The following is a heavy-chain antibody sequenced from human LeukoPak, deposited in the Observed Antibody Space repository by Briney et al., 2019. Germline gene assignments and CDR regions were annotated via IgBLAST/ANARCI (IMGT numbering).Heavy chain of an antibody. Sequence: SETLSLTCAVYGGSFSGYYWSWIRQPPGKGLEWIGEINHSGSTNYNPSLKSRVTISVDTSKNQFSLKLSSVTAADTAVYYCASLVRFDYWGQGTPVTVSS. CDR1: GGSFSGYY. V-gene: IGHV4-34*01. D-gene: IGHD6-13*01. CDR2: INHSGST. J-gene: IGHJ4*02. CDR3: ASLVRFDY.